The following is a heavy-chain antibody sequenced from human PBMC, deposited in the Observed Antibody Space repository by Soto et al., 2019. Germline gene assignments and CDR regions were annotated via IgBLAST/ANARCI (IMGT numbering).Heavy chain of an antibody. CDR2: ISGSGGST. D-gene: IGHD6-13*01. CDR3: AKDQGSSWYEIDY. Sequence: EVQLLESGGGLVQPGGSLRLSCAASGFTFSNYAVTWVRQAPGKGLEWVSTISGSGGSTYYADSVKGRFAISSDNSKNPLYLQMNSLRAEDTAVYYCAKDQGSSWYEIDYWGQGTLVTVSS. CDR1: GFTFSNYA. J-gene: IGHJ4*02. V-gene: IGHV3-23*01.